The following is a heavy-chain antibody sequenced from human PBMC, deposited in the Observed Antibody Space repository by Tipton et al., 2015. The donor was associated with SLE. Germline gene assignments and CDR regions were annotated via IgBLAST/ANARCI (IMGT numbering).Heavy chain of an antibody. CDR3: ARDSTVTTLDGMDV. CDR2: ISSRSSFI. V-gene: IGHV3-21*01. Sequence: SLRLSCAASGFTFSSYSMNWVRQAPGKGLEWVSYISSRSSFINYADSVKGRFTISRDNAKNSLNLQMNNLRAEDTAVYYCARDSTVTTLDGMDVWGQGTTVTVSS. D-gene: IGHD4-11*01. CDR1: GFTFSSYS. J-gene: IGHJ6*02.